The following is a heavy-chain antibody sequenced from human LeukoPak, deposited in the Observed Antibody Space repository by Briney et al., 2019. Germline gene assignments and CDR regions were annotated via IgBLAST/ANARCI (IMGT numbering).Heavy chain of an antibody. D-gene: IGHD2-2*01. Sequence: GGSLRLSCAASGFSFSIYAMNWVRQAPGKGLEWVSAITGSGDITYYAASVKGRFTISRDNAKNSLYLQMNSLRAEDTAVYYCARRRYDDYWGQGTLVTVSS. CDR3: ARRRYDDY. CDR2: ITGSGDIT. CDR1: GFSFSIYA. J-gene: IGHJ4*02. V-gene: IGHV3-21*01.